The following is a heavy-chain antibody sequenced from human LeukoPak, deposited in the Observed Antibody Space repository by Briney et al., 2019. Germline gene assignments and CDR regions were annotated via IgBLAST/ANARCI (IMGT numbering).Heavy chain of an antibody. CDR1: GGTFSSYA. J-gene: IGHJ5*02. CDR2: IIPIFGTA. D-gene: IGHD6-13*01. Sequence: SVKVSCKASGGTFSSYAISWVRQAPGQGLEWMGGIIPIFGTANYAQKFQGRVTINTDESTSTAYMELSSLRSEDTAVYYCARVQQLVRGANWFDPWGQGTLVTVSS. CDR3: ARVQQLVRGANWFDP. V-gene: IGHV1-69*05.